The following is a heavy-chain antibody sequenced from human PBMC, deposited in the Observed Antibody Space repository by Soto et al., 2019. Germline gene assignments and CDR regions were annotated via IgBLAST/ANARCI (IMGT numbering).Heavy chain of an antibody. V-gene: IGHV3-48*01. Sequence: EVQLVESGGGLVQPGGSLRLSCAASGFTFSSYNMNWVRQAPGKGLEWVSYISSSSSTIYYADSVKGRFTISRDNAKNSLYLQMNSLRAEDTAVYYCARDPRYCSGGSCYSFDSWGQGTLVTVSS. J-gene: IGHJ4*02. CDR1: GFTFSSYN. CDR2: ISSSSSTI. CDR3: ARDPRYCSGGSCYSFDS. D-gene: IGHD2-15*01.